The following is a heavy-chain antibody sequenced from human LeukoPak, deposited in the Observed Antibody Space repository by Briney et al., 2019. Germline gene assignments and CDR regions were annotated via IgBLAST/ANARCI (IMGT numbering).Heavy chain of an antibody. J-gene: IGHJ4*02. Sequence: GGSLRLSCAASGFTFSDYAMNWVRQAPGKGLEWVSSISSGGSYISYADSVKGRFTVSRDNAKDSLFLQMRSLRDEDTAVYYCARGPALYCTSSSCLDGVDWGQGTLVSVSS. CDR3: ARGPALYCTSSSCLDGVD. D-gene: IGHD2-2*01. V-gene: IGHV3-21*01. CDR2: ISSGGSYI. CDR1: GFTFSDYA.